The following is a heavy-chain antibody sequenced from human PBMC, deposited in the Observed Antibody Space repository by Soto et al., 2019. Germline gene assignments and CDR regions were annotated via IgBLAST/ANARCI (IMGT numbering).Heavy chain of an antibody. D-gene: IGHD3-3*01. CDR3: ARDPHEFWTSYWFDP. Sequence: ASVKVSCKTSGYTFNTYGINWVRQAPGQGLELMGWISAYDGKTTYAEKFQGRVTLTTDTSTSTAYMQLRSRRSDDTSIYYGARDPHEFWTSYWFDPWGQGTPVTVSS. CDR2: ISAYDGKT. CDR1: GYTFNTYG. V-gene: IGHV1-18*01. J-gene: IGHJ5*02.